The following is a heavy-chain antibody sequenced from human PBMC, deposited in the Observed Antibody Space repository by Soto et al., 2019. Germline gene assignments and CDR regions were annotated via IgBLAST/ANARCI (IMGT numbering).Heavy chain of an antibody. CDR2: IFWDDDK. Sequence: QITLKESGPTLVKPTQTLTLTCTFSGFSLSTSGVGVGWIRQPPGKALEWLALIFWDDDKRYSPSLKSRLTIIKDTSRNQVVLTMTTMDPVDTGTYYCAHRQYWTGIDDYWGQGILVTVSS. J-gene: IGHJ4*02. D-gene: IGHD2-8*02. CDR1: GFSLSTSGVG. CDR3: AHRQYWTGIDDY. V-gene: IGHV2-5*02.